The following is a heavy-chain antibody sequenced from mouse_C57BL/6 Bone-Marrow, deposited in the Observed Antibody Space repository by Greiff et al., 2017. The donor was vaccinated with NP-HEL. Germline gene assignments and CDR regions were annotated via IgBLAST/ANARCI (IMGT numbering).Heavy chain of an antibody. Sequence: QVQLQQSGPELVKPGASVKISCKASGYTFTDYYINWVKQRPGQGLEWIGWIFPGSGSTYYNEKFKGKATLTVDKSSSTAYMLLSSLTSEDSAVYFCARRATVVATKDWYFDVWGTGTTVTVSS. J-gene: IGHJ1*03. CDR3: ARRATVVATKDWYFDV. CDR2: IFPGSGST. V-gene: IGHV1-75*01. D-gene: IGHD1-1*01. CDR1: GYTFTDYY.